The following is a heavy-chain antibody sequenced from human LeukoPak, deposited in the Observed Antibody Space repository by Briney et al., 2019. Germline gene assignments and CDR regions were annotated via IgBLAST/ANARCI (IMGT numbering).Heavy chain of an antibody. CDR2: IYHSGST. D-gene: IGHD3-22*01. CDR3: ARVYMGYDSSGYYVNWFDP. Sequence: SETLSLTCAVSGYSISSGYYWGWIRQPPGKGLEWIGSIYHSGSTYYNPSLKSRVTISVDTSKNQFSLKLSSVTAADTAAYYCARVYMGYDSSGYYVNWFDPWGQGTLVTVSS. V-gene: IGHV4-38-2*01. CDR1: GYSISSGYY. J-gene: IGHJ5*02.